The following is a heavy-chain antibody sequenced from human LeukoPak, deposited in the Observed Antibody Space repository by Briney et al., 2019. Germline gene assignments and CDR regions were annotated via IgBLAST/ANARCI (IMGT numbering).Heavy chain of an antibody. J-gene: IGHJ5*02. CDR3: ARDHFWGTSDH. CDR1: GFTFSSYG. CDR2: ISSSGSTI. V-gene: IGHV3-48*04. D-gene: IGHD3-3*02. Sequence: GGSLRLSCAASGFTFSSYGMSWVRQAPGKGLEWVSYISSSGSTIYYADSVKGRFTISRDNAKTSLYLQMNSLRAEDTAVYYCARDHFWGTSDHWGQGTLVTVSS.